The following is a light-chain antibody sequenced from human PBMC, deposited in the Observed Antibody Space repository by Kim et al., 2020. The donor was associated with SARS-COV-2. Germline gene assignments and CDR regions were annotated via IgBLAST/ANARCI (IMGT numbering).Light chain of an antibody. Sequence: SYELTQPPSVSVDTGQTASITCSGDKLGDKYASWYQQKPGQSPVVVIFRDNRRPSGIPERFSGSNSGNTATLTISGTQAMDEADYYCQAWDSSIYVFGTGTKVTVL. CDR3: QAWDSSIYV. J-gene: IGLJ1*01. V-gene: IGLV3-1*01. CDR1: KLGDKY. CDR2: RDN.